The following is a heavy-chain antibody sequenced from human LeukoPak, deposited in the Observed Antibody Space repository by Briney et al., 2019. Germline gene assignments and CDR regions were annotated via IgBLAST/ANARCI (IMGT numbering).Heavy chain of an antibody. V-gene: IGHV3-30*18. CDR1: GFTFSSYG. CDR3: AKDTYSSPSSFDY. J-gene: IGHJ4*02. Sequence: PGGSLRLSCAASGFTFSSYGMHWVRQAPGKGLEWVAVISYDGSNKYYADSVKGRFTISRDNSKNTLYLQMNSLRAEDTAVYYCAKDTYSSPSSFDYWGQGTLVTVSS. D-gene: IGHD6-13*01. CDR2: ISYDGSNK.